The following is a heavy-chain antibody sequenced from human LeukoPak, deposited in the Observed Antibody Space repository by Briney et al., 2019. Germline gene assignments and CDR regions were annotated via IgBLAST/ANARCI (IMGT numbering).Heavy chain of an antibody. V-gene: IGHV4-59*01. D-gene: IGHD1-14*01. CDR1: SGSMSNYY. CDR3: ARLNKPGWFDP. CDR2: IYNSGT. Sequence: SETLSLTCTVSSGSMSNYYWTWIRRSPGKGLVWIGYIYNSGTNYNPSLKSRVTIAVDTSKNQFSLKLSSVTAADTAIYYCARLNKPGWFDPWGQGTLVTVSS. J-gene: IGHJ5*02.